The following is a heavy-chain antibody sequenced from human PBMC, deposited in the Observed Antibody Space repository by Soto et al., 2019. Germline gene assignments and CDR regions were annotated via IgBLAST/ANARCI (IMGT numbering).Heavy chain of an antibody. CDR1: GGSISSGGYS. CDR2: IHHSGST. J-gene: IGHJ4*02. V-gene: IGHV4-30-2*01. Sequence: SETLSLTCAVSGGSISSGGYSWSWIRQPPGKGLEWIGYIHHSGSTYYNPSLKSRVTISVDRSKNQFSLKLSSVTAADTAVYYCASLRGFWSGYYIDYWGQGTLVTVSS. CDR3: ASLRGFWSGYYIDY. D-gene: IGHD3-3*01.